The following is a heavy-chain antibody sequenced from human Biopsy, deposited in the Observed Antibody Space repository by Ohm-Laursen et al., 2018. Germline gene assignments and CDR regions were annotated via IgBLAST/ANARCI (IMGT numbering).Heavy chain of an antibody. J-gene: IGHJ5*02. D-gene: IGHD3-10*01. V-gene: IGHV1-69*06. CDR2: IIPILQTT. Sequence: GSSVKVSCKVIGGTFSASGISWVRLAPGHGLEFVGGIIPILQTTHYAQSFQGRVTIVADKSTSTAYMELSSLRSDDTAIYYCATVRGLVWFGELIAWGRGTLVTVSS. CDR3: ATVRGLVWFGELIA. CDR1: GGTFSASG.